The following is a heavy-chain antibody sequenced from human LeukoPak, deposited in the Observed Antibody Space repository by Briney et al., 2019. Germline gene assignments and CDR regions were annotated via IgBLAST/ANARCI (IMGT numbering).Heavy chain of an antibody. J-gene: IGHJ4*02. D-gene: IGHD2-2*01. V-gene: IGHV3-23*01. CDR2: ISAGGGST. Sequence: GGSLRLSCAASGFTFSSYVMSWVRQAPGEGLEWGREWVSAISAGGGSTYYADSVKGRFTISRDNSKNTLYLQMNSLRAEDTAVYLCARVCCPSCYFPDYWGQGTLVTVSS. CDR1: GFTFSSYV. CDR3: ARVCCPSCYFPDY.